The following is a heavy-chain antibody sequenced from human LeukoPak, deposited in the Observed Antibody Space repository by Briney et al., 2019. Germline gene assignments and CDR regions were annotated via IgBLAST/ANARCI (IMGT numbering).Heavy chain of an antibody. CDR2: ISAYNGNT. V-gene: IGHV1-18*01. Sequence: AASVKVSFKASGYTFTSYGISWVRQAPGQGLEWMGWISAYNGNTNYAQKLQGRVTMTTDTSTSTAYMELRSLRSDDTAVYYCAREGIVVRYYGMDVWGQGTTVTVSS. J-gene: IGHJ6*02. D-gene: IGHD2-15*01. CDR1: GYTFTSYG. CDR3: AREGIVVRYYGMDV.